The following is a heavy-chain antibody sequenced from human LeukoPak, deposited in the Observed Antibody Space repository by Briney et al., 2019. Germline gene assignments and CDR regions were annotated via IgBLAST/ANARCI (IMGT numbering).Heavy chain of an antibody. J-gene: IGHJ3*02. CDR1: GFTFDDYG. V-gene: IGHV3-21*01. Sequence: GGSLRLSCAASGFTFDDYGMSWVRQAPGKGLEWVSSISSSSSYIYYADSVKGRFTISRDNAKNSLYLQMNSLRAEDTAVYYCARSETDAFDIWGQGTMVTVSS. CDR2: ISSSSSYI. CDR3: ARSETDAFDI.